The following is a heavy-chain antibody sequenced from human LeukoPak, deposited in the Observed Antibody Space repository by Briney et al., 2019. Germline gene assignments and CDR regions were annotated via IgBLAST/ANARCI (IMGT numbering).Heavy chain of an antibody. D-gene: IGHD3-22*01. CDR1: GGSFSGYY. Sequence: KPSDTLSLTCAVYGGSFSGYYWSWIRQPPGKGLEWIGEINHSGSTTYNPSLKSRVTISVDTSKNQFSLKLSSVTAADTAVYYCARGLSYYDSSGYYLPPTVFDYWAQGTLVTVSS. CDR3: ARGLSYYDSSGYYLPPTVFDY. CDR2: INHSGST. V-gene: IGHV4-34*01. J-gene: IGHJ4*02.